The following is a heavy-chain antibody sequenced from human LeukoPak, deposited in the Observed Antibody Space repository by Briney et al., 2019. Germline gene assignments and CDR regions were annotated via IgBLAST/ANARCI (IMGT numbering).Heavy chain of an antibody. Sequence: SETLSLTCAVYGGSFSGYYWSWIRQPPGKGLEWIGEINHSGSTNYNPSLKSRVTISVDTSKNQFSLKLSSVTAADTAVYYCARGLGHPQPYYFDYWGQGTLVTVSS. D-gene: IGHD7-27*01. CDR3: ARGLGHPQPYYFDY. J-gene: IGHJ4*02. CDR2: INHSGST. V-gene: IGHV4-34*01. CDR1: GGSFSGYY.